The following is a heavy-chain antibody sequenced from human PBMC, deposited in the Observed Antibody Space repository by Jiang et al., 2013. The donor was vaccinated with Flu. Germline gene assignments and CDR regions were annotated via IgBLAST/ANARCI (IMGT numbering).Heavy chain of an antibody. V-gene: IGHV1-69*01. Sequence: SGAEVKMPGSSVKVSCKASGGTFSSYAISWVRQAPGQGLEWMGGIIPIFGTANYAQKFQGRVTITADESTSTAYMELSSLRSEDTAVYYCARGAEPSLDKHPTQWLVTDAFDIWGQGTMVTVSS. CDR2: IIPIFGTA. CDR3: ARGAEPSLDKHPTQWLVTDAFDI. D-gene: IGHD6-19*01. J-gene: IGHJ3*02. CDR1: GGTFSSYA.